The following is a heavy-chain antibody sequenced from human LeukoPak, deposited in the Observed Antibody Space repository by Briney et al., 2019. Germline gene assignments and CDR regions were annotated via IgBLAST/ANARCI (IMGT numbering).Heavy chain of an antibody. D-gene: IGHD3-22*01. CDR3: ARDSYYFDRTGYYYYFEH. CDR1: RLTFSNYW. CDR2: IQQDGSDK. Sequence: GGSLRLSCADSRLTFSNYWMSWVRQAPGKGLEWVASIQQDGSDKYYVDSVEGRFTISRDNAKNSLYLQMNNLRAEDTAVYYCARDSYYFDRTGYYYYFEHWGQGTLVTVSS. V-gene: IGHV3-7*01. J-gene: IGHJ4*02.